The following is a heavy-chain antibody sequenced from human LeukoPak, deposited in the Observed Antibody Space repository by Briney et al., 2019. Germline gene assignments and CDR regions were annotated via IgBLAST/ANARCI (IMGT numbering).Heavy chain of an antibody. CDR2: IWYEANNN. D-gene: IGHD1-1*01. CDR1: GFSFSSYS. CDR3: ASPGRAGTTLPFDY. Sequence: GGSLRLSCATSGFSFSSYSMHWVRQAPGKGLEWEAVIWYEANNNYYADSVKGRFTISRDNSKNTLYLQMNSLRAEDTAVYYCASPGRAGTTLPFDYWGQGTLVTVSA. J-gene: IGHJ4*02. V-gene: IGHV3-33*01.